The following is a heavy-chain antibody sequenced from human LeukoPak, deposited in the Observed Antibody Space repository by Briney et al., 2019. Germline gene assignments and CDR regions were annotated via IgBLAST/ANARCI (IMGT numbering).Heavy chain of an antibody. CDR2: ISAYNGNT. J-gene: IGHJ3*02. D-gene: IGHD2-15*01. V-gene: IGHV1-18*01. CDR3: ATSYCSGGSCHRIDAFDI. Sequence: ASVKVSCKASGYTFTSYGISWVRQAPGQGLEWMGWISAYNGNTNYAQKLQGRVTMTTDTSTSTAYMELSSLRSEDTAVYYCATSYCSGGSCHRIDAFDIWGQGTMVTVSS. CDR1: GYTFTSYG.